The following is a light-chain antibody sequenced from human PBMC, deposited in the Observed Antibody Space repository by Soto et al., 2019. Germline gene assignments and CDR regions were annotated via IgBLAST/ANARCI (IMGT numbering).Light chain of an antibody. V-gene: IGKV1-5*03. J-gene: IGKJ2*01. Sequence: DIQMTQSPSTLSASVGDRVTITCRASQSISSWLAWYQQKPGKAPKLLIYKASSLKSGVPSRFSGSGSGTEFTLTISSLQPDDFATYYCQQYNRLYTFGQGTKLEIK. CDR3: QQYNRLYT. CDR2: KAS. CDR1: QSISSW.